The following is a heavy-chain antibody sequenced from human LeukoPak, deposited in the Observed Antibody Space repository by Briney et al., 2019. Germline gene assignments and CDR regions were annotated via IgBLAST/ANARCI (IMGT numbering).Heavy chain of an antibody. V-gene: IGHV4-34*01. CDR1: GGSFSGYD. CDR3: ARGLVGDAFDI. J-gene: IGHJ3*02. Sequence: SETLSLTCAVYGGSFSGYDWSWIRQPPGKGLEWIGEINRSGSTNYNPSLKSRVTISVDTSKNQLSLKLSSVTAADTAVYYCARGLVGDAFDIWGQGTMVTVSA. CDR2: INRSGST. D-gene: IGHD2-15*01.